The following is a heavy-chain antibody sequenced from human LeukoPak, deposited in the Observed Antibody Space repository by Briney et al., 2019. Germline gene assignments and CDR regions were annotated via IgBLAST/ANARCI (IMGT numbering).Heavy chain of an antibody. CDR2: IKQDGSEK. CDR3: ARVGRYFDEDLDY. J-gene: IGHJ4*02. Sequence: GGSLRLSCAASGFTFSSYWMSWVRQAPGKGLEWVANIKQDGSEKYYVDSVKGRFTISRDNAKNSLYLQMNSLRAEDTAVYYCARVGRYFDEDLDYWGQGTLGTGFS. V-gene: IGHV3-7*01. D-gene: IGHD3-9*01. CDR1: GFTFSSYW.